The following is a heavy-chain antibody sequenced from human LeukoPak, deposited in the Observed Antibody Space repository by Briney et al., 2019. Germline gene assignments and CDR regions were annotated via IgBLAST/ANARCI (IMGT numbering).Heavy chain of an antibody. Sequence: SEPLSLTCTVSGGSISSFYWSWIRQPPGKGLEWIGYIYYSGSANYNPSLKSRVTISVDTSKNQFSLKLSSVTTADTAVYYCARLHRGEEAFDIWGQGTMVTVSS. CDR1: GGSISSFY. CDR2: IYYSGSA. J-gene: IGHJ3*02. V-gene: IGHV4-59*01. CDR3: ARLHRGEEAFDI.